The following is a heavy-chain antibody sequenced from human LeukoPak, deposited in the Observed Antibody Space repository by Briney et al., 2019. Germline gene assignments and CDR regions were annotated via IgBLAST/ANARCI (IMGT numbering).Heavy chain of an antibody. V-gene: IGHV4-4*09. CDR2: IYTSETT. J-gene: IGHJ4*02. CDR3: ARHRSPSSLSFFDI. CDR1: GASISSYY. Sequence: PSETLSLTCTVSGASISSYYWSWIRQPPGKGLEWIGYIYTSETTNFNPALRSRVTISIDTSKNQVSLRLSSVTAADTALYYCARHRSPSSLSFFDIWGQGMLVIVS. D-gene: IGHD2-2*01.